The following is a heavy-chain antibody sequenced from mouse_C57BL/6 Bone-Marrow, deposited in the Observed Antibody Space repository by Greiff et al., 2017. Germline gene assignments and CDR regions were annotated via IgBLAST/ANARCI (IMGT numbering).Heavy chain of an antibody. CDR1: GFNIKDDY. CDR2: IDPENGDT. D-gene: IGHD1-1*01. Sequence: VQLKQSGAELVRPGASVKLSCTASGFNIKDDYMHWVKQRPEQGLEWIGWIDPENGDTEYASKFQGKATITADTSSNTAYLQLSSLTSEDTAVYYCTSDYDGSSWRYFDVWGTGTTVTVSS. V-gene: IGHV14-4*01. CDR3: TSDYDGSSWRYFDV. J-gene: IGHJ1*03.